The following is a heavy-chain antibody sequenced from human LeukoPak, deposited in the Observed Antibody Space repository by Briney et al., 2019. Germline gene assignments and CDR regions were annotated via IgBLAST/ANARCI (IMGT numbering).Heavy chain of an antibody. Sequence: GASVTVSCKASGYTFTSYGISWVRPAPGQGLEWMGWISAYNGNTNYAQKLQGRVTMTTDTSTSTAYMELRSLRSDDTAVYYCARVTPTYGGLDPFDYWGQGTLVTVSS. CDR3: ARVTPTYGGLDPFDY. V-gene: IGHV1-18*01. J-gene: IGHJ4*02. CDR2: ISAYNGNT. CDR1: GYTFTSYG. D-gene: IGHD4-23*01.